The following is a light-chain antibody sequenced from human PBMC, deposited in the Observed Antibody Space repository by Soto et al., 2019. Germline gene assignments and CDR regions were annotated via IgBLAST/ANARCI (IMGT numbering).Light chain of an antibody. Sequence: PGERATLSCRASPSVTNYLAWYQQKPGQPPRLLIYDASNRATGVPARFSGSGSGTDFTLTISSLEPEDFAVYYCQRRSNWPPYTFGQGTKVDSK. CDR2: DAS. V-gene: IGKV3-11*01. CDR3: QRRSNWPPYT. J-gene: IGKJ2*01. CDR1: PSVTNY.